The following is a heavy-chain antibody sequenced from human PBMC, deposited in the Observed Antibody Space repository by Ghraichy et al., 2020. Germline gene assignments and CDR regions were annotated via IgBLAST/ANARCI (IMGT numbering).Heavy chain of an antibody. CDR2: INHSGST. Sequence: GGGGGGCGWGGVRRPPGRGLGWIGEINHSGSTKYNASLKSRVSIAVDTSRNQFSLKLSSVTAADTAVYYCARGGGVVVPAAMTGWFDPWGQGTLVTVSS. J-gene: IGHJ5*02. V-gene: IGHV4-34*01. CDR1: GGGGGGCG. D-gene: IGHD2-2*01. CDR3: ARGGGVVVPAAMTGWFDP.